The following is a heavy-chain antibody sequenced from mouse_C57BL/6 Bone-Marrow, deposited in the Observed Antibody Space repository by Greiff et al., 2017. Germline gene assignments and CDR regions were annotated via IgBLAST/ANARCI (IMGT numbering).Heavy chain of an antibody. CDR3: AKNWD. Sequence: VQLQQSGPELVKPGASVKISCKASGYSFTGYYMNWVKQSPEKSLEWIGEINPSTGGTTYNQKFKAKATLTVDKSSSTAYMQLKSLTSEDSAVYYCAKNWDWGQGTLVTVSA. CDR2: INPSTGGT. D-gene: IGHD4-1*01. J-gene: IGHJ3*01. V-gene: IGHV1-42*01. CDR1: GYSFTGYY.